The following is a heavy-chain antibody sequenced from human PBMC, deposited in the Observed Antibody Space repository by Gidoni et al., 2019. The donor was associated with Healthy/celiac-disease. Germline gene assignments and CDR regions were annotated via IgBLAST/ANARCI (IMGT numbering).Heavy chain of an antibody. V-gene: IGHV4-39*01. Sequence: LHLQESCPGLVKPSETLSLTCTVSGRSISSSSNYWGWLRQPPGKGLEWIGSIYYSGSTSYNPSLKSRVTISVDKSKNQFSLKLSFVTAADTAVYYCYYDFWSGFSHGDWGQGTLVNVSS. J-gene: IGHJ4*02. CDR3: YYDFWSGFSHGD. CDR1: GRSISSSSNY. CDR2: IYYSGST. D-gene: IGHD3-3*01.